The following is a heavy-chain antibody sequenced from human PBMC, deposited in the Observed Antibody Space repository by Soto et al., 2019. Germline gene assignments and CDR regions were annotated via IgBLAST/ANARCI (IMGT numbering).Heavy chain of an antibody. D-gene: IGHD1-26*01. CDR3: AGGRRGSGSHSFDY. CDR2: ISSYNGDT. Sequence: QVQLVQSGAEGKKPGASVKVSCKASGYTYINYGVSWVRQAPGHGLEWVGWISSYNGDTKYAQKVQDRVTMTTDTSTITAYFELRGLTSEDTAVYYCAGGRRGSGSHSFDYWGQGTLVTVSS. CDR1: GYTYINYG. V-gene: IGHV1-18*01. J-gene: IGHJ4*02.